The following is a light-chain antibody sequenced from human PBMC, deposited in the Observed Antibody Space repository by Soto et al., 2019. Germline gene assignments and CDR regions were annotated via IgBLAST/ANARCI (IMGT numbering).Light chain of an antibody. CDR3: LQHNSYPLT. CDR1: QGISND. V-gene: IGKV1-17*01. J-gene: IGKJ3*01. Sequence: DIQMTQSPSSLSASVGDRVTITCRASQGISNDLGWYQQKPGKAPKRLIYAASSLQSGVPSRFSGSGSGTEFTPTLSSLQPEDCATYYCLQHNSYPLTFGPGPKADIK. CDR2: AAS.